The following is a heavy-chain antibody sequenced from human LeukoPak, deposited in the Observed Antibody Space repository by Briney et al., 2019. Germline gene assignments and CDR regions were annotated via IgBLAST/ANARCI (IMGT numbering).Heavy chain of an antibody. CDR1: GFTFSSYG. D-gene: IGHD4-23*01. J-gene: IGHJ4*02. CDR3: ARGYGGNSGSFDY. Sequence: GSLRLSCAASGFTFSSYGMHWVRQAPGKGLEWVTVIWYDGSNKYYADSVKGRFTISRDDSKNTLYLQMNSLRAEDTAMYYCARGYGGNSGSFDYWGQGTLVTVSS. V-gene: IGHV3-33*01. CDR2: IWYDGSNK.